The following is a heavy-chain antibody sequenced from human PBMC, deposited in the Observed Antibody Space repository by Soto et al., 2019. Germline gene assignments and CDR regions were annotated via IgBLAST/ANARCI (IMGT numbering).Heavy chain of an antibody. CDR1: GYSFTSYW. D-gene: IGHD6-13*01. V-gene: IGHV5-51*07. Sequence: GESLKISCKGSGYSFTSYWIGWVHQMPGKGLEWMGIIYPGDSDTRYSPSFQGQVTISADKSISTAYLQWSSLKASDTAMYYCASGIAAAGKISYFDYWGQGTLVTVSS. J-gene: IGHJ4*02. CDR3: ASGIAAAGKISYFDY. CDR2: IYPGDSDT.